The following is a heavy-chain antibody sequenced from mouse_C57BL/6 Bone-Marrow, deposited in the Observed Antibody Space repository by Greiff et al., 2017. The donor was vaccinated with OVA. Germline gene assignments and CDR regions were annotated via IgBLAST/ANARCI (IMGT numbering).Heavy chain of an antibody. Sequence: EVKLVESGEGLVKPGGSLKLSCAASGFTFSSYAMSWVRQTPEKRLEWVAYISSGGDYIYYADTVKGRFTISRDNARNTLYLQMSSLKSEDTAMYYCTRDTPSRWGFDYWGQGTTLTVSS. V-gene: IGHV5-9-1*02. CDR3: TRDTPSRWGFDY. J-gene: IGHJ2*01. D-gene: IGHD2-3*01. CDR1: GFTFSSYA. CDR2: ISSGGDYI.